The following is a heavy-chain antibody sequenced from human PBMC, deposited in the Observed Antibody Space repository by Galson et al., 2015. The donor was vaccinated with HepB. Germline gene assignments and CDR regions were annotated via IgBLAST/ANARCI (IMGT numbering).Heavy chain of an antibody. CDR3: TIVPFLEWSLDAFDI. V-gene: IGHV3-73*01. CDR1: GFTFSGSA. J-gene: IGHJ3*02. Sequence: SLRLSCAASGFTFSGSAMHWVRRASGKGLEWVGRIRSKANSYATAYAASVKGRFTISRDDSKNTAYLQMNSLKTEDTAVYYCTIVPFLEWSLDAFDIWGQGTMVTVSS. D-gene: IGHD3-3*01. CDR2: IRSKANSYAT.